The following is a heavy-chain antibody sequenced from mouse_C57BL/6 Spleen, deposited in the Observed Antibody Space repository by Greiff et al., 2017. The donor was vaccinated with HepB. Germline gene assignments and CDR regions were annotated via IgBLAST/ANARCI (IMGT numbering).Heavy chain of an antibody. CDR3: ARSWSNQRSWFAY. Sequence: QVQLQQSGAELVRPGASVKLSCKASGYTFTDYYINWVKQRPGQGLEWIARIYPGSGNTYYNEKFKGKATLTAEKSSSTAYMQLSSLTSEDSAVYFCARSWSNQRSWFAYWGQGTLVTVSA. CDR1: GYTFTDYY. CDR2: IYPGSGNT. D-gene: IGHD2-5*01. J-gene: IGHJ3*01. V-gene: IGHV1-76*01.